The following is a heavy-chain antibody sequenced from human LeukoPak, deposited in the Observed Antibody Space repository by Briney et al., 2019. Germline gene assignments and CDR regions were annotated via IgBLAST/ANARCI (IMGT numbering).Heavy chain of an antibody. CDR1: GAPITATSFS. D-gene: IGHD1-26*01. J-gene: IGHJ4*02. V-gene: IGHV4-39*01. CDR2: ISSSDEK. CDR3: AKFKSGTGFDY. Sequence: SETLSLTCAVSGAPITATSFSWAWIRQPPGQDLVWIATISSSDEKYYNPSLMSRVTISLDTSKNRFSLEVTSVTAADTGLFYCAKFKSGTGFDYWGRGILVIVSS.